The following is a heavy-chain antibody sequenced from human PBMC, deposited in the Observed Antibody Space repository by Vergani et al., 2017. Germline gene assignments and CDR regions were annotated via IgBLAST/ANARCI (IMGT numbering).Heavy chain of an antibody. CDR2: IKQDGSEK. V-gene: IGHV3-7*01. CDR1: GFIFDDYA. CDR3: ARDLMERRGGAFDY. Sequence: EVHLVESGGDLVEPGRSLRLSCAASGFIFDDYAMHWVRQVPGKGLEWVANIKQDGSEKYYVDSVKGRFTISRDNAKNSLYLQMNSLRAEDTAVYYCARDLMERRGGAFDYWGRGTLVTVSS. J-gene: IGHJ4*02. D-gene: IGHD1-1*01.